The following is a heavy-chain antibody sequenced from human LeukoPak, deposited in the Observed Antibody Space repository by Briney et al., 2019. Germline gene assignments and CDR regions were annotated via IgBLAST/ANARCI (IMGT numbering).Heavy chain of an antibody. CDR1: GDSFSNYF. Sequence: SETLSLTCTVSGDSFSNYFWTWIRQPPGMGLEWIAYVHDSGHTDYNPSLKSRVTISLDTSKNQFSLTLTSLTAADTAVYYCARPKVGATRGFDYWGQGTLVTVSS. CDR2: VHDSGHT. D-gene: IGHD1-26*01. J-gene: IGHJ4*02. V-gene: IGHV4-59*08. CDR3: ARPKVGATRGFDY.